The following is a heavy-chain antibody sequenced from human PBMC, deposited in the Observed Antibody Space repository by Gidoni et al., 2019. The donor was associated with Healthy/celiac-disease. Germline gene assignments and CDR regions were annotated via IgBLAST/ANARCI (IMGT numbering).Heavy chain of an antibody. Sequence: QVQLVESGGGVVQPGRSLRLSCAASGFTFSSYAMHGVRQAPGKGLAVVAVISYDGSNKYYADSVKGRFTISRDNSKNTLYLQMNSLRAEDTAVYYCARDFRGSGYHLAGYWGQGTLVTVSS. CDR1: GFTFSSYA. CDR2: ISYDGSNK. CDR3: ARDFRGSGYHLAGY. J-gene: IGHJ4*02. D-gene: IGHD3-22*01. V-gene: IGHV3-30*04.